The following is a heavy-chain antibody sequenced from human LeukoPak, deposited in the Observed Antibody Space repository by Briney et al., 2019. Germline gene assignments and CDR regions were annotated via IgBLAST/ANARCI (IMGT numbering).Heavy chain of an antibody. CDR3: ARVPYYYDTTGDPKDWYFDL. D-gene: IGHD3-22*01. CDR2: ISSSSSYI. Sequence: KPGGSLRLFCAASGFTFSNYNLIWVRQAPGKGLEWVSSISSSSSYIYYADSVKGRFSISRDNAKNSLYLQMNSLRAEDTAVYYCARVPYYYDTTGDPKDWYFDLWGRGTLVTVSS. CDR1: GFTFSNYN. J-gene: IGHJ2*01. V-gene: IGHV3-21*01.